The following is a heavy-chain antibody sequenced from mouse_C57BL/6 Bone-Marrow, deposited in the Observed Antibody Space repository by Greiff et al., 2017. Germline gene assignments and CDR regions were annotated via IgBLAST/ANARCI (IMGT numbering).Heavy chain of an antibody. CDR3: ARHYGSSDWYFDV. CDR2: INPSSGYT. CDR1: GYTFTSYT. D-gene: IGHD1-1*01. J-gene: IGHJ1*03. Sequence: QVQLKESGAELARPGASVKMSCKASGYTFTSYTMHWVKQRPGQGLEWIGYINPSSGYTKYNQKFKDKATLTADKSSRPAYMQLSSLTSEDSAVYYCARHYGSSDWYFDVWGTGTTVTVSS. V-gene: IGHV1-4*01.